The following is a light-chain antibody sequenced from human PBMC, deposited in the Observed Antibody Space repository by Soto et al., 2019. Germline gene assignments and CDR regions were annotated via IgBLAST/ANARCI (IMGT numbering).Light chain of an antibody. V-gene: IGKV3-11*01. Sequence: EIVLTQSPATLSLSPGERATLSCRASQSVSSYLAWYQQKPGQAPRRLIYDASNRATGIPARCSGSGSGTDFTLTISSLEPEDFAVYYCQQRSNWPPAITFGQGPRLEIK. CDR2: DAS. CDR3: QQRSNWPPAIT. CDR1: QSVSSY. J-gene: IGKJ5*01.